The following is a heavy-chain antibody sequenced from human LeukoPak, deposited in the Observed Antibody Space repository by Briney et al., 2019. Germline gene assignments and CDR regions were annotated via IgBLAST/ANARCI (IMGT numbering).Heavy chain of an antibody. J-gene: IGHJ6*03. D-gene: IGHD3-22*01. CDR2: INPNSGGT. CDR1: GYTFTDYY. V-gene: IGHV1-2*02. Sequence: GASVKVSCKASGYTFTDYYMHWVRQAPGQGLEWMGWINPNSGGTNYAQKFQGRVTMTRDTSISTAYMELSRLRSDDTAVYYCARDWSYDSSLSYYYYYMDVWGKGTTVTVSS. CDR3: ARDWSYDSSLSYYYYYMDV.